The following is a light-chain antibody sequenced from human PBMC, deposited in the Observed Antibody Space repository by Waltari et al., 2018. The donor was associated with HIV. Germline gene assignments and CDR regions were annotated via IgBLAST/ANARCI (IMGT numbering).Light chain of an antibody. Sequence: QSVLTQPPSVSAVPGPRVTILCSAGSSNHGTLAVTWYRNVPWEVPHLVMYSDDLLTTGVSDRFSASKSGTSASLSISGLQPEDEADYYCATWDDNVSAYVFGPGTWVTVL. CDR3: ATWDDNVSAYV. V-gene: IGLV1-36*01. CDR2: SDD. J-gene: IGLJ1*01. CDR1: SSNHGTLA.